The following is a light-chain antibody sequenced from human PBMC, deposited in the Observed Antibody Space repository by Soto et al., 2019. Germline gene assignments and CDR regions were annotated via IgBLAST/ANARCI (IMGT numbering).Light chain of an antibody. Sequence: IVLTQSPATLSLSPGERTTLSCRASQSVSSNLAWYQQKPGQAPRLLIYGASTRATGIPDRFSGSGSGTDFTLIISSLQPEDFATYSCQQSYNTPLTFGQGTRLEIK. CDR2: GAS. J-gene: IGKJ5*01. CDR3: QQSYNTPLT. V-gene: IGKV3-11*01. CDR1: QSVSSN.